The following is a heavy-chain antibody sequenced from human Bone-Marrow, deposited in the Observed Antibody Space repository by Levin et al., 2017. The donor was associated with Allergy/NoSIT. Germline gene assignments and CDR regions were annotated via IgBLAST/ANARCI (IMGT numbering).Heavy chain of an antibody. D-gene: IGHD3-10*01. J-gene: IGHJ4*02. V-gene: IGHV3-23*01. CDR2: ISGSGDST. Sequence: HASETLSLTCAASGFTFSNYAMSWVRQAPGKGLEWVSGISGSGDSTYDGDSVKGRFTISRDNSKNTLYLQMNSLRAEDTAVYYCAKDWDFYGSGSLGNWGQGTLVTVSS. CDR1: GFTFSNYA. CDR3: AKDWDFYGSGSLGN.